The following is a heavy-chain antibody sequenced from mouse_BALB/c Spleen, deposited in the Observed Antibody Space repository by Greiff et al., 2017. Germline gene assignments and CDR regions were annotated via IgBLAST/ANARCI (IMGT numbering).Heavy chain of an antibody. J-gene: IGHJ3*01. Sequence: DVKLVESGGGLVKPGGSLKLSCAASGFTFSDYYMYWVRQTPEKRLEWVATISDGGSYTYYPDSVKGRFTIPRDNAKNNLYLQMSSLKSEDTAMYYCARDLHYYGSSYGGFAYWGQGTLVTVSA. CDR1: GFTFSDYY. CDR3: ARDLHYYGSSYGGFAY. CDR2: ISDGGSYT. D-gene: IGHD1-1*01. V-gene: IGHV5-4*02.